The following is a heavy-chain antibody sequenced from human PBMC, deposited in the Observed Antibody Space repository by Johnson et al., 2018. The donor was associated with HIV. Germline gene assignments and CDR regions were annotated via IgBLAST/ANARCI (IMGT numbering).Heavy chain of an antibody. J-gene: IGHJ3*02. Sequence: QVQLVESGGGVVQPGGSLRLSCVASGFTFRRYGMHWVRQAPGKGLEWVAVISYDGSNKYYADSVKGRFTISRDNSKNTLYLQMNSLRAEDTAVYYCARAKGGSYSDEQGAFDIWGQGTMVTVSS. CDR1: GFTFRRYG. D-gene: IGHD1-26*01. CDR2: ISYDGSNK. V-gene: IGHV3-30*19. CDR3: ARAKGGSYSDEQGAFDI.